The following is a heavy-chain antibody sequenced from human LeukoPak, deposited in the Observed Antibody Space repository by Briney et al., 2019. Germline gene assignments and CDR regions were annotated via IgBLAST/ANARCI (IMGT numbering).Heavy chain of an antibody. CDR2: ISYDGSNK. V-gene: IGHV3-30*18. Sequence: GGSLRLSCAASGFTFSSYGMRWVRQAPGKGLEWVAVISYDGSNKYYADSVKGRFTISRDNSKNTLYLQMNSLRAEDTAVYYCAKDSFYYYYYGMDVWGQGTTVTVSS. CDR1: GFTFSSYG. J-gene: IGHJ6*02. CDR3: AKDSFYYYYYGMDV. D-gene: IGHD2/OR15-2a*01.